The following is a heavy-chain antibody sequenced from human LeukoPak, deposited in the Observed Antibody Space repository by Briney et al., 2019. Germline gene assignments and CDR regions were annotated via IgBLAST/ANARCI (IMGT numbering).Heavy chain of an antibody. CDR2: ISGSGGRT. CDR3: AKRGVVIRVILVGFHKEAYYFDS. J-gene: IGHJ4*02. D-gene: IGHD3-22*01. V-gene: IGHV3-23*01. Sequence: GGSLRLSCTVSGITLSNYGMSWVRQAPGKGLEWVAGISGSGGRTNYADSVKGRFTISRDNPKNTLYLQMNSLRAEDTAVYLCAKRGVVIRVILVGFHKEAYYFDSWGQGTLVTVSS. CDR1: GITLSNYG.